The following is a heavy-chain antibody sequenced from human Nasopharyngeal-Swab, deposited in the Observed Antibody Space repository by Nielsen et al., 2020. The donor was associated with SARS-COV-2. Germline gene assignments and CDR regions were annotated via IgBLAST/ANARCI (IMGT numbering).Heavy chain of an antibody. D-gene: IGHD1-1*01. J-gene: IGHJ4*02. V-gene: IGHV4-34*01. Sequence: SETLSLTCAVYGGSFSGYYWSWIRQPPGKGLEWIGEINHSGSTNYNPSLKSRVTISVDTSKNQFSLKLGSVTAADTAMYFCARTTTTTPFDSWGQGTLVAVSS. CDR1: GGSFSGYY. CDR3: ARTTTTTPFDS. CDR2: INHSGST.